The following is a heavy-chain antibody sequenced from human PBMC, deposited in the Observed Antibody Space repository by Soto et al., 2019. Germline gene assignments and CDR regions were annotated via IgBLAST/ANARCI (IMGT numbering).Heavy chain of an antibody. Sequence: QVQLVQSGAEVKKPGSSVKVSCKASGGTFSSYTISWVRQAPGQGLEWMGRIIPILGIANYAQKFQGRVTITADKSTSTDYMELSSLRSEDTAVYYCASDPSAYDLPAYWGQGTLVTVSS. V-gene: IGHV1-69*02. D-gene: IGHD5-12*01. CDR1: GGTFSSYT. CDR2: IIPILGIA. J-gene: IGHJ4*02. CDR3: ASDPSAYDLPAY.